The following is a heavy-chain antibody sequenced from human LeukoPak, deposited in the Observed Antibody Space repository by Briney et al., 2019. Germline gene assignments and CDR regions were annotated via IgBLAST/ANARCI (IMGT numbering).Heavy chain of an antibody. CDR2: INHSGST. V-gene: IGHV4-34*01. CDR3: ARGQLGYCSSTSCSNWFDP. J-gene: IGHJ5*02. Sequence: PSETLSLTCAVYGGSLSGYYWSWIRQPPGKGLEWIGEINHSGSTNYNPSLKSRVTISVDTSKNQFSLKLSSVTAADTAVYYCARGQLGYCSSTSCSNWFDPWGQGTLVTVSS. CDR1: GGSLSGYY. D-gene: IGHD2-2*01.